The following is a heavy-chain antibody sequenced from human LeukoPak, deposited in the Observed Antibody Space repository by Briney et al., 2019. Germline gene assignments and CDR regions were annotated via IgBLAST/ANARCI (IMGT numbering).Heavy chain of an antibody. J-gene: IGHJ6*02. D-gene: IGHD6-6*01. CDR2: TYYRSKWYN. CDR3: ARDCIAARPDYYYGMDV. CDR1: GDSVSSNSAA. Sequence: SQTLSLTCAISGDSVSSNSAAWNWIRQSPSRGLEWLGKTYYRSKWYNDYAVSVKSRITINPDTSKNQFSLQLNSVTPEDTAVYYCARDCIAARPDYYYGMDVWGPGTTVTVSS. V-gene: IGHV6-1*01.